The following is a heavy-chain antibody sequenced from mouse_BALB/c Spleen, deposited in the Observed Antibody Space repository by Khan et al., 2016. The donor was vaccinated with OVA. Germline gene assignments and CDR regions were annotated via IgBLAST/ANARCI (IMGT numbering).Heavy chain of an antibody. CDR1: GFSLTNYG. Sequence: QVQLKESGPGLVAPSQSLSITCTISGFSLTNYGIHWVRQPPGKGLEWLVMIWSDGSTTYNSALKSRLSISKDNSKSQVFLKMNSLQTDDTAMYYCAGQPYYHYNIMDYWGQGTSVTVSS. CDR2: IWSDGST. D-gene: IGHD2-10*01. J-gene: IGHJ4*01. CDR3: AGQPYYHYNIMDY. V-gene: IGHV2-6-1*01.